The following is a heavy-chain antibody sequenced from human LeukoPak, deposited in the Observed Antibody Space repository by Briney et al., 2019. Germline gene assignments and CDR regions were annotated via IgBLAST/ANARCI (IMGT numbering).Heavy chain of an antibody. Sequence: SQTLSLTCAISGDSVSSNSATWNWIRQSPSRGLEWLGRTYYRSKWYNDYAISLKGRITINPDTSKNQFSLQLSSVTPEGTAVYYCGRAPSLTGGNWFDPWGQGTLVTVSS. CDR1: GDSVSSNSAT. CDR3: GRAPSLTGGNWFDP. V-gene: IGHV6-1*01. D-gene: IGHD3-16*01. J-gene: IGHJ5*02. CDR2: TYYRSKWYN.